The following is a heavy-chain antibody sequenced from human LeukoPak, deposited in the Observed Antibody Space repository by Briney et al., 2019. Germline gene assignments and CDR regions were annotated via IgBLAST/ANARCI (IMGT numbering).Heavy chain of an antibody. V-gene: IGHV3-9*01. J-gene: IGHJ3*02. Sequence: GGSLRLSCAASGFTFDDYAMHWVRQAPGKGLEWVSGISWNSGSIGYADSVKGRFTISRDNAKNSLYLQMNSLRAEDTALYYCASYCSSTSCSDAFDIWGQGTMVTVPS. CDR1: GFTFDDYA. CDR2: ISWNSGSI. D-gene: IGHD2-2*01. CDR3: ASYCSSTSCSDAFDI.